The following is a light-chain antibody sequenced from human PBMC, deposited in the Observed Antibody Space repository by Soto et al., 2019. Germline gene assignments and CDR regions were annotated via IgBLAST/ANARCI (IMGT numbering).Light chain of an antibody. CDR2: DSN. Sequence: QSVLTQPPSVSAAPGQKVTISCSGSSSNIGNNYVSWYQQLPGTAPKLLIYDSNNRPSGIPDRFSGSKSGTSATLGITGLQTGDEADYYCGTLDSSLSAAVFGGGTKLTDL. CDR3: GTLDSSLSAAV. CDR1: SSNIGNNY. V-gene: IGLV1-51*01. J-gene: IGLJ2*01.